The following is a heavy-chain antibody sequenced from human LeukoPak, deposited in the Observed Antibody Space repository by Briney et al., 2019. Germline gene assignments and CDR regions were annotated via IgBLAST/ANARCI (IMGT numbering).Heavy chain of an antibody. CDR1: GFTVSSNY. Sequence: GGSLRLSCAASGFTVSSNYMSWVRQAPGKGLEWVSVIYSGGSTYYADSVKGRFTISRDNSKNSLYLQMNSLRVEDTAVYYCARALIGYYFDYWGQGTLVTVSS. D-gene: IGHD2-8*01. J-gene: IGHJ4*02. CDR3: ARALIGYYFDY. V-gene: IGHV3-66*01. CDR2: IYSGGST.